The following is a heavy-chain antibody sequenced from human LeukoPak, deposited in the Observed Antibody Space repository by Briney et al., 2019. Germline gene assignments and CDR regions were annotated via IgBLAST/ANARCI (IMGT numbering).Heavy chain of an antibody. CDR2: INPNSGGT. CDR3: ARAALDPPYGLFYYYYYMDV. J-gene: IGHJ6*03. CDR1: GYTFTGYY. Sequence: GASVKVSCKASGYTFTGYYMHWVRQAPGQGLEWMGWINPNSGGTNYAQKFQDRVTLTRDTSISTAYMEVSRLRSDDTAVYYCARAALDPPYGLFYYYYYMDVWGKGTTVTVSS. D-gene: IGHD3-10*01. V-gene: IGHV1-2*02.